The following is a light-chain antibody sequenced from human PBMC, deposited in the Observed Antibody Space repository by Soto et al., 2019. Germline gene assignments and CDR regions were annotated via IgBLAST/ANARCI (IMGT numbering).Light chain of an antibody. CDR3: MQGTHCPPFT. V-gene: IGKV2-30*01. CDR1: QSLIYSHGNTY. Sequence: DVVMTESPLSLPVTMGRPASISRRHSQSLIYSHGNTYLNWFLQRPGQYPRRXXYNVSKRDSGFPDRFSGGGSGANLTLKISRVEPEDFGAYYCMQGTHCPPFTFGPGTNVHIK. J-gene: IGKJ3*01. CDR2: NVS.